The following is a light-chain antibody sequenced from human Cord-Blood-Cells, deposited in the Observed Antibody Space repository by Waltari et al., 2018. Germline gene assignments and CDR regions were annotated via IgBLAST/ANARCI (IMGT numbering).Light chain of an antibody. CDR2: DVS. CDR3: SSYTSSSTVV. J-gene: IGLJ2*01. V-gene: IGLV2-14*01. Sequence: QSALTQPASVSGSPGQSITNSCPGTSSDVGGYNYVSWYQQHPGKAPKLMVYDVSNRPSGVSNRFSGSKSGNTASLTISGLQAEDEADYYCSSYTSSSTVVFGGGTKLTVL. CDR1: SSDVGGYNY.